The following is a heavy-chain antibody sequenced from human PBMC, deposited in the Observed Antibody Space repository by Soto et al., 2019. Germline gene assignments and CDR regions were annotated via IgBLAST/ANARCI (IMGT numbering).Heavy chain of an antibody. CDR3: AKTGTDGSWFDP. CDR1: GGSISSYY. Sequence: TLSLTCTVSGGSISSYYWSWIRQPPGKALQWLARIDWDDDKFYTTSLRTRLTISKDTSKNQVVLTMTNMDPVDTATYYCAKTGTDGSWFDPWGQGTLVTVSS. V-gene: IGHV2-70*16. J-gene: IGHJ5*02. CDR2: IDWDDDK. D-gene: IGHD1-1*01.